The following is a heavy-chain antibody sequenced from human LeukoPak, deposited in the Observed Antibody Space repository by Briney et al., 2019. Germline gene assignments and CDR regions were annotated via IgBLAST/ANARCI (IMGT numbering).Heavy chain of an antibody. CDR3: AKLRGGSSWYFDY. J-gene: IGHJ4*02. CDR2: IGGSGGRT. D-gene: IGHD6-13*01. CDR1: GFTFSSHT. V-gene: IGHV3-23*01. Sequence: GGSLRLSCAASGFTFSSHTMNWVRQAPGKGPEWVSAIGGSGGRTDYADAVKGRFTISRDNSKNTLNLQMNSLRAEDTAVYYCAKLRGGSSWYFDYWGQGTLVTVCS.